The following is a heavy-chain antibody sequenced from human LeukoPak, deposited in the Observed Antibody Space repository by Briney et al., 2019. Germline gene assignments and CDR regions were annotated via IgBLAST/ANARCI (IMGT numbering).Heavy chain of an antibody. CDR2: IWYDGSNK. J-gene: IGHJ4*02. Sequence: GRSLRLSCAASGFTFSSYGMPWVRQAPGKGLEWVAVIWYDGSNKYYADSVKGRFTISRDNSKNTLYLQMNSLRAEDTAVYYCARADYYGSGNFDYWGQGTLVTVSS. CDR1: GFTFSSYG. CDR3: ARADYYGSGNFDY. V-gene: IGHV3-33*01. D-gene: IGHD3-10*01.